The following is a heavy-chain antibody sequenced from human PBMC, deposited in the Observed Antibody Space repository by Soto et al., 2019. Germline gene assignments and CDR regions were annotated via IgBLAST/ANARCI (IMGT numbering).Heavy chain of an antibody. D-gene: IGHD3-22*01. Sequence: PGESLKISCKGSVYSFTSYWIGWVRPMPGKGLEWMGIIYPGDSDTRYSPSFQGQVTISADKSISTAYLQWSSLKASDTAMYYCARHAPDSSGYPDYWGQGTLVTVSS. V-gene: IGHV5-51*01. CDR2: IYPGDSDT. CDR3: ARHAPDSSGYPDY. CDR1: VYSFTSYW. J-gene: IGHJ4*02.